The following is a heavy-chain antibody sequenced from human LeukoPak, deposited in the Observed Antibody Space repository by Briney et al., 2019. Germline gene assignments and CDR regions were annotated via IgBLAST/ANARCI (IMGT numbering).Heavy chain of an antibody. Sequence: PGGSLRLSCAPSGFTLRSYWMHWVPQAPGKGLVWVSRINSDGRSTSYADSEKGRLTISRDNAKNTLYLQKNSPRAEDTAVYYCAREENRGYSYGFDYWGQGTLVTVSS. J-gene: IGHJ4*02. CDR1: GFTLRSYW. V-gene: IGHV3-74*01. CDR2: INSDGRST. CDR3: AREENRGYSYGFDY. D-gene: IGHD5-18*01.